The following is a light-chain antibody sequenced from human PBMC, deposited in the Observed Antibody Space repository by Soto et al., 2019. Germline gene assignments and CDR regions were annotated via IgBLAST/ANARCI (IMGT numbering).Light chain of an antibody. J-gene: IGKJ1*01. CDR2: KAS. CDR3: QHYTTYSEA. CDR1: QTISSW. Sequence: QIAQCPATVCRSRGETFPYKKQASQTISSWLAWYQQKPGKAPKLLIYKASTLKSGVPSRFSGSGSGTEFTRLLSRQPPDASPTYYYQHYTTYSEAFRQGTQVDIK. V-gene: IGKV1-5*03.